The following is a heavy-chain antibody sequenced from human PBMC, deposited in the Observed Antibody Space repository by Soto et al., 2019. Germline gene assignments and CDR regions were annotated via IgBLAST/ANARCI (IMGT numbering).Heavy chain of an antibody. CDR1: GGSISSGGYY. Sequence: QVQLQESGPGLVKPSQTLSLTCTVSGGSISSGGYYWSWLRQHPGKGLECIGYIYYSGSTYYNTSLKSRVTISVDTSKNQFSLKLTSVTAADTAVYYCARGGGDAFDIWGQGTMVTVSS. J-gene: IGHJ3*02. V-gene: IGHV4-31*03. D-gene: IGHD5-12*01. CDR2: IYYSGST. CDR3: ARGGGDAFDI.